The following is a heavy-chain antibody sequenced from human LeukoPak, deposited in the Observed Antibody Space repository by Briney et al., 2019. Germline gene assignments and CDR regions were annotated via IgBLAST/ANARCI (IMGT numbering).Heavy chain of an antibody. D-gene: IGHD1-26*01. CDR1: GFTFSRFW. CDR3: GTLGVMWEIDY. CDR2: INSDVTTT. J-gene: IGHJ4*02. V-gene: IGHV3-74*01. Sequence: PGGSLRLSCAASGFTFSRFWMFWVRQAPGKGPVSVSCINSDVTTTNYAASGKGQFTISRDNTKSTLYLEMNSLRAEDTAVYYCGTLGVMWEIDYWGQGTLVTVSS.